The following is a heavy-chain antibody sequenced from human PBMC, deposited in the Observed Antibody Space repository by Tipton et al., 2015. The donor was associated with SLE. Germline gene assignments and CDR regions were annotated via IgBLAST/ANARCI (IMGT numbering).Heavy chain of an antibody. D-gene: IGHD3-3*01. Sequence: TLSLTCTVSGGSISSGGYYWSWIRQHPGKGLEWIGYIYYSGSTYYNPSLKSRVTISVDTSKNQFSLKLSSVTAADTAVYYCARRRSWSGYFPYFDYWGQGTLVTVSS. CDR3: ARRRSWSGYFPYFDY. J-gene: IGHJ4*02. V-gene: IGHV4-31*03. CDR2: IYYSGST. CDR1: GGSISSGGYY.